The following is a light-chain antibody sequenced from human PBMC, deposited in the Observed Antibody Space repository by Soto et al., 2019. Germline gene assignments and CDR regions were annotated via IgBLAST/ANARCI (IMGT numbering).Light chain of an antibody. CDR3: ASFTTSSTRV. J-gene: IGLJ1*01. V-gene: IGLV2-14*01. Sequence: QLVLTQPASVSGSPGQSITVSCTGTSSDIGTYNYVSWYQQHPGKAPKLIIYEVNNRPSGISNRFSASKSGNTASLSISGLQAEDEADYYCASFTTSSTRVFGTGTKVTVL. CDR1: SSDIGTYNY. CDR2: EVN.